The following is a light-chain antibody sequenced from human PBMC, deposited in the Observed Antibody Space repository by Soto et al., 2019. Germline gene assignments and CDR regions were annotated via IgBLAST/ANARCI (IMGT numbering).Light chain of an antibody. J-gene: IGKJ1*01. CDR3: QQYNSYWT. CDR2: WAS. Sequence: MTQSPDSLSVALDERATSDWNARQSALYSSNNKNYLAWYQQKPGQPPKLLIYWASTRESGVPDRFSGSGSGTDFTLTISSLQPDDFATYYCQQYNSYWTFGQGTKVDIK. CDR1: QSALYSSNNKNY. V-gene: IGKV4-1*01.